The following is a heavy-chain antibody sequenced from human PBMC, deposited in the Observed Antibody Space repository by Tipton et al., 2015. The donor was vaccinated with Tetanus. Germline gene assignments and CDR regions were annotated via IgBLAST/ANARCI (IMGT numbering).Heavy chain of an antibody. CDR3: AGVTAQRTELYFEH. D-gene: IGHD2-8*02. J-gene: IGHJ1*01. CDR2: VYYTGDT. Sequence: TLSLTCIVSGGSPFSGSFYWAWIRQPPGKGLEWVGYVYYTGDTNYNPSLKSRVTISMDRSENQISLKMTSVTAADTAVYYCAGVTAQRTELYFEHWGQGTQVTVSS. CDR1: GGSPFSGSFY. V-gene: IGHV4-61*01.